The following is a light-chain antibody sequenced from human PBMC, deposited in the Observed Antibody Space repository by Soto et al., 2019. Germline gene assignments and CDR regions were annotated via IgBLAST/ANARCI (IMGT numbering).Light chain of an antibody. CDR2: GAS. V-gene: IGKV3-20*01. CDR1: QNGSSSY. J-gene: IGKJ4*01. CDR3: QQYSSSPRT. Sequence: EKVLHQSPGTLSLSPGERPTLSCRASQNGSSSYLAWYQQKPGQAPRLLIYGASSRATGIPDRFSGSGSGTDFTLTISRLQPEDFAVYYCQQYSSSPRTFGGGTKVDI.